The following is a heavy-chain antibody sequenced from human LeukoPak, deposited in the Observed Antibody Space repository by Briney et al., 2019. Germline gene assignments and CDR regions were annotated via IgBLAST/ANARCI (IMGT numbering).Heavy chain of an antibody. D-gene: IGHD5-18*01. CDR3: AKDQDSYGLDF. CDR1: GFTLSSYG. V-gene: IGHV3-30*18. J-gene: IGHJ4*02. Sequence: GGSLRLSCAASGFTLSSYGMHWVRQAPGRGRGGVAVTSYDGSHKNYADSVKGRFTISRDNSKNTLELQMSSLRAEDTAVYYCAKDQDSYGLDFWGQGTLVTVSS. CDR2: TSYDGSHK.